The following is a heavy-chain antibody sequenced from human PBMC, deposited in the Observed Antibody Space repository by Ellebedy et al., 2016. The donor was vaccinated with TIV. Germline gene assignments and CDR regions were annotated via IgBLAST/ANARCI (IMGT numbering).Heavy chain of an antibody. CDR1: GAFVNSTRYY. CDR2: VYHSGSP. V-gene: IGHV4-39*02. Sequence: MPSETLSLTCSVSGAFVNSTRYYWAWIRQPPGKGLEWIGSVYHSGSPYYNPSFKSRVTLSADTSKTHFSLNLRTVTAADTAVYDRARIDPWQPIDDWGQGILVTVSS. J-gene: IGHJ4*02. D-gene: IGHD2-21*01. CDR3: ARIDPWQPIDD.